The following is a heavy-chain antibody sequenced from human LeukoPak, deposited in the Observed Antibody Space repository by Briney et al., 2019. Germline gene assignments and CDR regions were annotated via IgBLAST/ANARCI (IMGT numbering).Heavy chain of an antibody. CDR2: ISSSSSYI. D-gene: IGHD6-19*01. V-gene: IGHV3-21*01. CDR1: GFTFSSYS. CDR3: ARGSPQEQWLVT. Sequence: GGSLRLSCAASGFTFSSYSMNWVRQAPGKGLEWVSSISSSSSYIYHADSVKGRFTISRDNAKNSLYLQMNSLRAEDTAVYYCARGSPQEQWLVTWGQGTLVTVSS. J-gene: IGHJ5*02.